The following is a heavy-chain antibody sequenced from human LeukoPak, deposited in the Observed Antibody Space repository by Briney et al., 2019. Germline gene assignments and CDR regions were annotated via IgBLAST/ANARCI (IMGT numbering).Heavy chain of an antibody. D-gene: IGHD2-15*01. CDR2: INHSGST. J-gene: IGHJ4*02. CDR1: GGSFSDYY. CDR3: ARDPIVVVVAATGGFDY. V-gene: IGHV4-34*01. Sequence: SETLSLTCAVYGGSFSDYYWSWIRQPPGKGLEWIGEINHSGSTNYNPSLKSRVTISVDTSKNQFSLKLSSVTAADTAVYYCARDPIVVVVAATGGFDYWGQGTLVTVSS.